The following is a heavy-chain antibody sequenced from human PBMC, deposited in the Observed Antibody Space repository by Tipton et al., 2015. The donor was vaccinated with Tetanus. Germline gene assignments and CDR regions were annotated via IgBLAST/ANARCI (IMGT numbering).Heavy chain of an antibody. D-gene: IGHD2-15*01. CDR3: AREADCSGGSCFSGDFDT. Sequence: SLRLSCAASGFTFSSYGIHWVRQAPGKGLEWLAVSWYDGTDKYYADSVKGRFTISRDNSKNTLYLQMNSLRAEDTALYYCAREADCSGGSCFSGDFDTWGQGTHVTVSS. V-gene: IGHV3-33*01. CDR2: SWYDGTDK. CDR1: GFTFSSYG. J-gene: IGHJ4*02.